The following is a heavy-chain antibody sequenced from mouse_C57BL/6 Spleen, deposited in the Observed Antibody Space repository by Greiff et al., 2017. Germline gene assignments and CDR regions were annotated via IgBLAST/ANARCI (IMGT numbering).Heavy chain of an antibody. CDR3: ARNNYGSSPDD. D-gene: IGHD1-1*01. J-gene: IGHJ2*01. Sequence: QVQLQQPGAELVKPGASVKLSCKASGYTFTSYWMQWVNQRPGQGLEWIGEIDPSDSYTNYNQKFKGKATLTVDTSSSTAYMQLSSLTSEDSAVYYCARNNYGSSPDDWGQGTTLTVSS. V-gene: IGHV1-50*01. CDR1: GYTFTSYW. CDR2: IDPSDSYT.